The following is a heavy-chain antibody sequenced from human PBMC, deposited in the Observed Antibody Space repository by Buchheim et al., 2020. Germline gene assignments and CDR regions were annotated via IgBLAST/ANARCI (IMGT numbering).Heavy chain of an antibody. CDR3: ARTYYDFLTDYPDLSYGMDV. CDR1: GYTFTSYG. V-gene: IGHV1-18*01. Sequence: QVQLVQSGAEVKKPGASVKVSCKASGYTFTSYGISWVRQAPGQGPEWTGWISANSCHTIHALKLQGRVTMTTDTSTGTAYMELGSLRSDDTAVYYCARTYYDFLTDYPDLSYGMDVWGQGTT. CDR2: ISANSCHT. J-gene: IGHJ6*02. D-gene: IGHD3-9*01.